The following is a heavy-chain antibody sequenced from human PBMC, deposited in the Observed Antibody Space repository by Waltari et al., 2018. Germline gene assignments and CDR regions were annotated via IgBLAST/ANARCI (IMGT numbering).Heavy chain of an antibody. CDR1: GFSFGSYA. Sequence: EAQLLESGGGLVQPGESLRLSCAASGFSFGSYAMGWVRQAPGEGLEWISVITRSGGILFNADSVKGRFIISRDNSKKTLHLQMSSLSAEDTGMYYCATSFAHSGTGYADFAFWGQGTLVAVSS. V-gene: IGHV3-23*01. D-gene: IGHD1-26*01. CDR2: ITRSGGIL. J-gene: IGHJ4*02. CDR3: ATSFAHSGTGYADFAF.